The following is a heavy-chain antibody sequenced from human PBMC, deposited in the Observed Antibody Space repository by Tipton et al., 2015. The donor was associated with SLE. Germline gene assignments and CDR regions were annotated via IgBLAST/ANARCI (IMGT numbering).Heavy chain of an antibody. CDR1: GFNFDDYA. CDR3: AAGLLWFGECYY. V-gene: IGHV3-9*01. CDR2: ISWDSGSL. Sequence: SLRLSCAASGFNFDDYAMHWVRQGPGKGLEWVSGISWDSGSLDYADSVKGRFTISRDNAKNSLYLQMNSLRPEDTALYYCAAGLLWFGECYYWGQGALVTVSS. D-gene: IGHD3-10*01. J-gene: IGHJ4*02.